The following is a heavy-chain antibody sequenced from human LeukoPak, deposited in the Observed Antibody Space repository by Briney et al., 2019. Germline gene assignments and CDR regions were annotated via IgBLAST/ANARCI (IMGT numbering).Heavy chain of an antibody. D-gene: IGHD5-18*01. V-gene: IGHV4-34*01. CDR2: INHSGST. CDR3: ASENTAMVLHYFDY. CDR1: GGSFSGYY. J-gene: IGHJ4*02. Sequence: TETLSLTCAVYGGSFSGYYWSWIRQPPGKGLEWIGEINHSGSTNYNPSLKSRVTISVDTSKNQFSLKLSSVTAADTAVYYCASENTAMVLHYFDYWGQGTLVTVSS.